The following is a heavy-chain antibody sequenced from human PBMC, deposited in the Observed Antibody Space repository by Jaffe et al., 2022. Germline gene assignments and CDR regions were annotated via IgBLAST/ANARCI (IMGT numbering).Heavy chain of an antibody. D-gene: IGHD7-27*01. Sequence: EVQLVESGGDLVKPGGSLRLSCAASGFTFSTYSMNWVRQAPGKGLEWVSSISSTTRYIYYADSVKGRFTISRDNAKNSLYLQMNSLRVEDTAVYYCARDPTGEDDAFDLWGQGTMVTVSS. V-gene: IGHV3-21*01. J-gene: IGHJ3*01. CDR3: ARDPTGEDDAFDL. CDR1: GFTFSTYS. CDR2: ISSTTRYI.